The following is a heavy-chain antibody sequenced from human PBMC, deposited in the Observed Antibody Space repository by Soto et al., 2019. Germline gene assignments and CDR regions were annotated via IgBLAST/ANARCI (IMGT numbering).Heavy chain of an antibody. CDR1: GFSFSDYY. D-gene: IGHD3-22*01. J-gene: IGHJ4*02. CDR3: AREGASNGPDYEY. CDR2: TRNKASSYTT. Sequence: EVQLVESGGGLVQPGGSLRLSCAASGFSFSDYYINWVRQAPGKGLEWVGRTRNKASSYTTDYDAVVKGRFTISRDDSKNLIYLQINSLTTEYTAVYYCAREGASNGPDYEYWGQGTLVPVTS. V-gene: IGHV3-72*01.